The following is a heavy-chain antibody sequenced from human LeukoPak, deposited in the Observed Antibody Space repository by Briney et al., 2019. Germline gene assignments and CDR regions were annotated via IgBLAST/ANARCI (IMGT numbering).Heavy chain of an antibody. V-gene: IGHV3-23*01. CDR3: AKAVYQLLLYYYGMDV. CDR1: GFTFSSYA. Sequence: GGPLRLSCAASGFTFSSYAMSWVRQAPGKGLEWVSAFSGSGGSTYYADSVKGRFTISRDNSKNTLYLQMNSLRAEDTAVYYCAKAVYQLLLYYYGMDVWGQGTTVTVSS. J-gene: IGHJ6*02. D-gene: IGHD2-2*01. CDR2: FSGSGGST.